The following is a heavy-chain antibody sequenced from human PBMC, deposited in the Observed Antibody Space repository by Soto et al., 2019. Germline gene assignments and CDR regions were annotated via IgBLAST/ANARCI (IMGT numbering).Heavy chain of an antibody. D-gene: IGHD6-19*01. CDR2: ISAGGGTA. V-gene: IGHV3-23*01. CDR1: GFSFSGYA. J-gene: IGHJ4*02. CDR3: AKGPASLVGTSVDS. Sequence: PGGSLRLSCVASGFSFSGYAMTWVRQAPGKGLEWVSGISAGGGTAYYADSVKGRVTISRDNSKNTLYLQLNSLRAEDTAVYYCAKGPASLVGTSVDSWGQGTLVTVSS.